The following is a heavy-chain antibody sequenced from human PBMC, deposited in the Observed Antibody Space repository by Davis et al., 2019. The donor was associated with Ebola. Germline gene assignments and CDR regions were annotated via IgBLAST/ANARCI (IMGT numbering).Heavy chain of an antibody. CDR1: GFTFTSYA. CDR2: ISGSGGST. CDR3: AKDWGQGRIFFDY. D-gene: IGHD7-27*01. Sequence: GESLKISCAASGFTFTSYAMTWVRQAPGQGLEWVSTISGSGGSTYYADSVKGRFTISRDNSKDTLYLQMNSLRAEDTALYYCAKDWGQGRIFFDYWGRGTLVTVSS. V-gene: IGHV3-23*01. J-gene: IGHJ4*02.